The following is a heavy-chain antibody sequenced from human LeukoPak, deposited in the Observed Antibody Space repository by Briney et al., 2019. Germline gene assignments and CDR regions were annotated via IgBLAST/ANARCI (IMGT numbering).Heavy chain of an antibody. J-gene: IGHJ6*02. CDR3: ARVPVYYSGGSCYSLNYYYGMDV. CDR2: ISAYNGNT. Sequence: ASVKVSCKASGYTFTSYGISWVRQAPGQGLEWMGWISAYNGNTNYAQKLQGRVTMTTDTSTSTAYMELRSLRSDDTAVYYCARVPVYYSGGSCYSLNYYYGMDVWGQGTTVTVSS. D-gene: IGHD2-15*01. CDR1: GYTFTSYG. V-gene: IGHV1-18*01.